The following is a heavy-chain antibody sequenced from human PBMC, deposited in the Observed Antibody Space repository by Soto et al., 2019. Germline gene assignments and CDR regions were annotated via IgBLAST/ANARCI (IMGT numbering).Heavy chain of an antibody. V-gene: IGHV1-69*12. CDR3: ASWLKGPDIGNYYYGMDV. J-gene: IGHJ6*02. CDR1: GGAFSDYA. D-gene: IGHD2-15*01. CDR2: IMPIFRAP. Sequence: QVQLVQSGAEVKKPGSSVKVSCKASGGAFSDYAFSWVRQAPGQGLEWLGGIMPIFRAPDYAQKFQGRVTTTADEFTRTVYMAMNSLRSEDTAVYYCASWLKGPDIGNYYYGMDVWGQGTTVTVS.